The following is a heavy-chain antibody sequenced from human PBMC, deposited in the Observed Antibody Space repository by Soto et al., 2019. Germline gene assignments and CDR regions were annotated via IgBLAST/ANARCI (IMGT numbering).Heavy chain of an antibody. CDR2: IWYDGSNK. CDR1: GFTFSSYG. V-gene: IGHV3-33*01. CDR3: ASTRALRGIDY. D-gene: IGHD3-10*01. J-gene: IGHJ4*02. Sequence: PGGSLRLSCAASGFTFSSYGMHWVRQAPGKGLEWVAVIWYDGSNKYYADSVKGRFTISRDNSKNTLYLQMNSLRAEDTAVYYCASTRALRGIDYWGQGTMVTVYS.